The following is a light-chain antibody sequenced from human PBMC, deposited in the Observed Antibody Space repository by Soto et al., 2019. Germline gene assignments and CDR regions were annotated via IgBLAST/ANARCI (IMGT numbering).Light chain of an antibody. V-gene: IGKV1-39*01. CDR1: QSISSY. J-gene: IGKJ5*01. Sequence: DIQMTQSPSSLSASVGDRVTITCRASQSISSYLNWYQQKPGKAPKLLIYAASSLQSGVASRFCGSGSGKDFTLTISSLQPEYFATYYCQQSYSTPITFGQGTRLEIK. CDR2: AAS. CDR3: QQSYSTPIT.